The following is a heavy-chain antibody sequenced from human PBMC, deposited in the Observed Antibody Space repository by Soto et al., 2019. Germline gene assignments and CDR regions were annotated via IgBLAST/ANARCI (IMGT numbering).Heavy chain of an antibody. V-gene: IGHV3-7*03. D-gene: IGHD1-20*01. CDR3: ARESLTRLHDYYYYYGMDV. J-gene: IGHJ6*02. Sequence: EVQLVESGGGLVQPGGSLRLSCAASGFTFSSYWMSWVRQAPGKGLEWVANIKQDGSEKYYVDSVKGRFTISRDNAKNSLYLQMNSLRAEDTAVYYCARESLTRLHDYYYYYGMDVWGQGTTVTVSS. CDR2: IKQDGSEK. CDR1: GFTFSSYW.